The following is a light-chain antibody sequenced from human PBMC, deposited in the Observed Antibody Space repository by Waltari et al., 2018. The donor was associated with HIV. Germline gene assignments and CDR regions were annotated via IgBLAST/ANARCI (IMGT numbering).Light chain of an antibody. CDR2: AAS. CDR3: QQSYSSPLT. V-gene: IGKV1-9*01. Sequence: DIQLTQSPSFLSASVGDRVTITCRASQGISSYLAWYQQKPGKAPKFLISAASSLQSGVPSRFSGSASGTEFTLTISSLQPEDYATYYCQQSYSSPLTFGPGTKVDVK. J-gene: IGKJ3*01. CDR1: QGISSY.